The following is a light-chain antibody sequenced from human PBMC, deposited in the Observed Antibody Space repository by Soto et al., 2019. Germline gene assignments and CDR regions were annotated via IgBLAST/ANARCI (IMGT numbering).Light chain of an antibody. CDR2: EGS. V-gene: IGLV2-23*01. CDR1: SSDVGIYNL. CDR3: SSYAGSRDYV. J-gene: IGLJ1*01. Sequence: QSALTQPASVSGSPGQSITISCTGTSSDVGIYNLVAWYQQHPGKAPKLMIYEGSKRPSGVSNRFSGSKSGSTASLTISGLQAEDEADYYCSSYAGSRDYVFGTGTKLTV.